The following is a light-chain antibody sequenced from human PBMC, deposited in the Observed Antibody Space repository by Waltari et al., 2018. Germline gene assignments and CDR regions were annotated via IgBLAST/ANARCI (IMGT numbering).Light chain of an antibody. CDR1: QSIVNS. J-gene: IGKJ2*01. V-gene: IGKV1-39*01. CDR3: QESYSSPYT. CDR2: TAS. Sequence: DIRVTQSPSSLSASVGDRVTITCRTSQSIVNSLNWYQQKPGKAPRLLIYTASSLQSGVPSRFSGSGSGTDVTLTISSLQPEDFSTYYCQESYSSPYTFGQGTKLEI.